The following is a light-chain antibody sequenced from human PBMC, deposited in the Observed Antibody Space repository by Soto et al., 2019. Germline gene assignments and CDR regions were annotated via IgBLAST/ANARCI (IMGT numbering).Light chain of an antibody. J-gene: IGKJ4*01. CDR2: GAS. CDR3: QQRYNWPPLT. Sequence: EIVLTQSPGTLSLSRGERATLSCRAIQSVSSSYLAWYQQKPGQAPRLLIYGASSRATGIPDRFTGSGSGTDFTLTIRSLGPEDFAVYYCQQRYNWPPLTFGGGTKVDIK. CDR1: QSVSSSY. V-gene: IGKV3D-20*02.